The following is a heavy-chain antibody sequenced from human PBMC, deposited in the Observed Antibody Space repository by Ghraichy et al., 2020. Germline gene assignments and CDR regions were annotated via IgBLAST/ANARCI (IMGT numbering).Heavy chain of an antibody. V-gene: IGHV3-23*01. CDR3: ASHPDFGSDAFDI. J-gene: IGHJ3*02. CDR1: GFTFSSYA. CDR2: ISGSGGST. Sequence: GESLNISCAASGFTFSSYAMSWVRQAPGKGLEWVSAISGSGGSTYYADSVKGRFTISRDNSKNTLYLQMNSLRAEDTAVYYCASHPDFGSDAFDIWGQGTMVTVSS. D-gene: IGHD3-16*01.